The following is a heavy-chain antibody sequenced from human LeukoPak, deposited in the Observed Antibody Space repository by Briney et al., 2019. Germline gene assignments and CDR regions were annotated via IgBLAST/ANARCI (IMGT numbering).Heavy chain of an antibody. CDR3: ARDIWSSVTGGNFDY. CDR2: INHSGST. V-gene: IGHV4-34*01. J-gene: IGHJ4*02. Sequence: SETLSLTCAVYGGSFSGYYWSWIRQPPGKGLEWIGEINHSGSTNYNPSLKSRVTISVDTSKNQFSLKLSSVTAADTAVYYCARDIWSSVTGGNFDYWGQGTLVTVSS. CDR1: GGSFSGYY. D-gene: IGHD4-17*01.